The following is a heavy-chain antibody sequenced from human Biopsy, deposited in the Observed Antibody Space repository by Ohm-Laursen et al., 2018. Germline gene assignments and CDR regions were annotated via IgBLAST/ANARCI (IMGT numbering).Heavy chain of an antibody. J-gene: IGHJ5*02. CDR1: GFTFSSHA. CDR3: ARDLYDFCGGCPFDP. CDR2: INGSGGST. V-gene: IGHV3-23*01. Sequence: SLRLSCTAPGFTFSSHAMSWVRQAPGKGLGCVPLINGSGGSTYYADPVKGRFTISRDNSKNTLYLQMNSLRAEDTAMYYCARDLYDFCGGCPFDPWGQGTLVTVSP. D-gene: IGHD3-3*01.